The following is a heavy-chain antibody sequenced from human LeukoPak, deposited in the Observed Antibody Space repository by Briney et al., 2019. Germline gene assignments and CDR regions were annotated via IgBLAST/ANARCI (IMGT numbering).Heavy chain of an antibody. V-gene: IGHV4-34*01. D-gene: IGHD6-13*01. J-gene: IGHJ1*01. CDR1: GGSFSGYY. CDR2: INHSGST. CDR3: ASEPLAPDKQQLVPT. Sequence: SETLSLTCAVYGGSFSGYYWSWIRQPPGKGLEWIGEINHSGSTNYNPSLKSRVTISVDTSKNQFSLKLSSVTAADTAVYYCASEPLAPDKQQLVPTWGQGTLVTVSS.